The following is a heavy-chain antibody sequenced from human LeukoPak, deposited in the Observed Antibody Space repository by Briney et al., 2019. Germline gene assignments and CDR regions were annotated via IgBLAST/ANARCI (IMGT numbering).Heavy chain of an antibody. D-gene: IGHD1-26*01. Sequence: GGSLRLSCTASGFTFNTYTMNWVRQAPGKGLQWVSSIIPNSNYKYYEDSVRGRFIISRDNAKNSLYLRMDSLRAEDTAIYYCATDPSYSGTAYFNFWGQGTLVTVSS. CDR1: GFTFNTYT. V-gene: IGHV3-21*01. CDR2: IIPNSNYK. CDR3: ATDPSYSGTAYFNF. J-gene: IGHJ4*02.